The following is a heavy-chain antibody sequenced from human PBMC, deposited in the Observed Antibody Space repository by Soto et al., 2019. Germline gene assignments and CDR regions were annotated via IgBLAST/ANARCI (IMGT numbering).Heavy chain of an antibody. CDR3: AGKEWGYFDY. D-gene: IGHD3-3*01. V-gene: IGHV4-31*03. CDR1: GGSISSGGYY. CDR2: IYYSGST. J-gene: IGHJ4*02. Sequence: QVQLQESGPGLVKPSQTLSLTCTVSGGSISSGGYYWSWIRQHSGKCLEWIGYIYYSGSTYYNPSLKGRVTISVDTSKNQSSLKLSSVTAADTAVYYCAGKEWGYFDYWGQGTLVTVSS.